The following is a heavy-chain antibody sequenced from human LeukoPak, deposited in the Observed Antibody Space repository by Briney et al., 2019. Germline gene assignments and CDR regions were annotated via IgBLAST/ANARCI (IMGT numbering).Heavy chain of an antibody. CDR2: INPNSGGT. D-gene: IGHD6-6*01. CDR3: ARGRLAALVLLP. J-gene: IGHJ5*02. V-gene: IGHV1-2*02. CDR1: GYTFTSYG. Sequence: ASVKVSCKASGYTFTSYGISWVRQAPGQGLEWMGWINPNSGGTNYAQKFQGRVTMTRDTSISTAYMELSRLRSDDTAVYYCARGRLAALVLLPWGQGTLVTVSS.